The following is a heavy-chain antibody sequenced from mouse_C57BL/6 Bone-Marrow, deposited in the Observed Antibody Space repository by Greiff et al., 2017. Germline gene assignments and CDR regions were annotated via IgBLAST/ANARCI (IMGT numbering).Heavy chain of an antibody. V-gene: IGHV1-54*01. CDR2: INPGSGGT. Sequence: QVQLQQSGAELVRPGTSVKVSCKASGYAFTNYLIEWVKQRPGQGLEWIGVINPGSGGTNYNEKFKGKATLTADKSSSTAYMQLSSLTSEDSAVYFCARDERFYWYFDVWGTGTTVTVSS. J-gene: IGHJ1*03. CDR3: ARDERFYWYFDV. D-gene: IGHD1-1*01. CDR1: GYAFTNYL.